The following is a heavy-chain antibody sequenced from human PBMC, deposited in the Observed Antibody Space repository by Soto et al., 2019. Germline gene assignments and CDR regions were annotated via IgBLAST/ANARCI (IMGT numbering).Heavy chain of an antibody. CDR3: VREGLERQPTANNNWFDP. D-gene: IGHD1-1*01. J-gene: IGHJ5*02. V-gene: IGHV1-69*08. CDR2: IIPILGIA. CDR1: GGTFSSYT. Sequence: QVQLVQSGAEVKKPGSSVKVSCKASGGTFSSYTISWVRQAPGQGLEWMGRIIPILGIANYAQKFQGRVTITADKSTSTAYMELSSLRSEDTAVYYSVREGLERQPTANNNWFDPWGQGTLVTVSS.